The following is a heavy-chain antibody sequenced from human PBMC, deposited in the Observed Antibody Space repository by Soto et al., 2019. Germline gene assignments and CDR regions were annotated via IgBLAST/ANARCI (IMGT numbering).Heavy chain of an antibody. CDR1: GFTVSSNS. V-gene: IGHV3-53*02. D-gene: IGHD3-16*01. CDR2: IYTDGGT. Sequence: EVELVETGGGLIQPGGSLRLSCAASGFTVSSNSMSWVRQAPGKGLEWVSLIYTDGGTYYGDSLKARFTISRDTSKNMLSLQMTSLRADDTAVYYCARDNSRLGAPFHYWGQGTLVTVSS. J-gene: IGHJ4*02. CDR3: ARDNSRLGAPFHY.